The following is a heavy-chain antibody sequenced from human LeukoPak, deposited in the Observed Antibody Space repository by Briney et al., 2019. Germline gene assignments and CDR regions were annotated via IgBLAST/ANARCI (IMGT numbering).Heavy chain of an antibody. CDR1: GFTFSSYA. D-gene: IGHD1-26*01. CDR3: AKDRTVGASYWYFDL. Sequence: GSLRLSCAASGFTFSSYAMSWVRQAPGKGLEWISTISGSGGGTYYADSVKGRFTISRDSSKNTLFLHMNTLRAEDTAIYYCAKDRTVGASYWYFDLWGRGTLVTVSS. V-gene: IGHV3-23*01. CDR2: ISGSGGGT. J-gene: IGHJ2*01.